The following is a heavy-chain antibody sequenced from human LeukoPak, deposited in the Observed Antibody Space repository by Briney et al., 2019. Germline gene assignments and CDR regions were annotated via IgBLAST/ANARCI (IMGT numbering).Heavy chain of an antibody. V-gene: IGHV7-4-1*02. D-gene: IGHD6-13*01. CDR1: GYTFTSYA. J-gene: IGHJ5*02. CDR3: ARDFVPGYSSSWGFDP. CDR2: INTNTGNP. Sequence: GASVKVSCTASGYTFTSYAMNWVRQAPGQGLEWMGWINTNTGNPTYAQGFTGRFVFSLGTSVSTAYLQISSLKAEDTAVYYCARDFVPGYSSSWGFDPWGQGTLVTVSS.